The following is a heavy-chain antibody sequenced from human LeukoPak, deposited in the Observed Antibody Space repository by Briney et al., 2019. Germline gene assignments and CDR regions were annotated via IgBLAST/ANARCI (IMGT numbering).Heavy chain of an antibody. D-gene: IGHD3-10*01. V-gene: IGHV1-18*01. CDR1: GYTFINYG. Sequence: ASVKVSCKASGYTFINYGITWVRQAPGQGLEWMGWISAYNSAYNGNTHYAQKLQGRVTMTTDTSTNTGYMELRSMRSDGTAVYYCAREYGSGSYTGIDYWGQGTLVTVSS. J-gene: IGHJ4*02. CDR2: ISAYNSAYNGNT. CDR3: AREYGSGSYTGIDY.